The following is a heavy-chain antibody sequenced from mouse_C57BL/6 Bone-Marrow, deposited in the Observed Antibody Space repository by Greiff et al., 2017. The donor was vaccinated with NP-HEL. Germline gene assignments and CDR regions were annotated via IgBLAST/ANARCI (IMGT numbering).Heavy chain of an antibody. CDR2: IRNKANNHAT. CDR3: TRRIYDGYSFAY. Sequence: EVKLMESGGGLVQPGGSMKLSCAASGFTFSDAWMDWVRQSPEKGLEWVAEIRNKANNHATYYAESVKGRFTISRDDSKSSVYLQMNSLRAKDTGIYYCTRRIYDGYSFAYWGQGTLVTVSA. CDR1: GFTFSDAW. D-gene: IGHD2-3*01. J-gene: IGHJ3*01. V-gene: IGHV6-6*01.